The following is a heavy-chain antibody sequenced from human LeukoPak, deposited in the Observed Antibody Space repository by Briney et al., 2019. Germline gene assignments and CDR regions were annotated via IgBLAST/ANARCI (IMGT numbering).Heavy chain of an antibody. CDR2: ISSSSSYI. D-gene: IGHD6-13*01. CDR1: GFTFSSYA. CDR3: ATPAAGPRAEYSHY. J-gene: IGHJ1*01. Sequence: PGGSLRLSCAASGFTFSSYAMNWVRQAPGKGLEWVSSISSSSSYIYYADSVKGRFTVSRDNAKNSLYVQMNSLRVEDTAAYYCATPAAGPRAEYSHYWGQGTLVTVSS. V-gene: IGHV3-21*01.